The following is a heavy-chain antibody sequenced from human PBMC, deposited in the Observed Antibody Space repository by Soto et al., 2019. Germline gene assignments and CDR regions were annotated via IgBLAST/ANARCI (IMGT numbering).Heavy chain of an antibody. CDR1: GFTFSSYG. D-gene: IGHD2-2*01. V-gene: IGHV3-33*01. CDR3: ASDYLVVPPRVIDY. Sequence: QVQLVESGGGVVQPGRSLRLPCAASGFTFSSYGMHWVRQAPGKGLEWVAVIWYDGSNKYYADSVKGRFTISRDNSKNTLYRQMNSLRAEDKAVYYCASDYLVVPPRVIDYWGQGTLVTVSS. J-gene: IGHJ4*02. CDR2: IWYDGSNK.